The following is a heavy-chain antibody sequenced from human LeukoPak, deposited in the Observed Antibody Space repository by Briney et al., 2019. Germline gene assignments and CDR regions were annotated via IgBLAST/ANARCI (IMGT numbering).Heavy chain of an antibody. D-gene: IGHD2-15*01. V-gene: IGHV1-24*01. J-gene: IGHJ4*02. CDR2: FDPEDGET. Sequence: ASVKVSCKASEYTFTGYYMHWVRQAPGKGLEWMGGFDPEDGETIYAQKFQGRVTMTEDTSTDTAYMELSSLRSEDTAVYYCATDQYCSGGSCYSWGQGTLVTVSS. CDR1: EYTFTGYY. CDR3: ATDQYCSGGSCYS.